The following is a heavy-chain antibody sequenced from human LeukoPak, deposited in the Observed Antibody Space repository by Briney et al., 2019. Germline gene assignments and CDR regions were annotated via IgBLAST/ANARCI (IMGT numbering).Heavy chain of an antibody. J-gene: IGHJ3*02. V-gene: IGHV1-2*02. CDR2: INPNRGGT. D-gene: IGHD3-22*01. CDR1: GYTFTDYY. CDR3: ARNYYDSSGYLNDAFDI. Sequence: ASVTVSCKASGYTFTDYYMHWVRQAPGQGLEGMGWINPNRGGTNYAQKFQGRVTMTRDTSISTAYMELSRLRSEDTAVYYCARNYYDSSGYLNDAFDIWGQGTMVTVSS.